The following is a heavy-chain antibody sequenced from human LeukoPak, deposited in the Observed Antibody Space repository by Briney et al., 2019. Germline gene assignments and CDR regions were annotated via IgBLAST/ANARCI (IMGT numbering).Heavy chain of an antibody. CDR1: GGSFSGYY. D-gene: IGHD3-10*01. CDR3: ARDLLWFGD. V-gene: IGHV4-34*01. J-gene: IGHJ4*02. Sequence: SETLSLTCAVYGGSFSGYYWSWIRQPPGKGLEWIGEINHSGSTNYNPSLKSRVTISVDTSKNQFSLKLSSVTAADTAVYYCARDLLWFGDWGQGTLVTVSS. CDR2: INHSGST.